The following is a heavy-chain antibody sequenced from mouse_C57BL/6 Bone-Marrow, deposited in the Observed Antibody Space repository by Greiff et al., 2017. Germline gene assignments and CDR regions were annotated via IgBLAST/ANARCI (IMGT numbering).Heavy chain of an antibody. CDR2: ISGGGGNT. CDR3: ARQGPTAHYYAMDY. Sequence: EVKLVESGGGLVKPGGSLKLSCAASGFTFSSYTMSWVRQTPEKRLEWVATISGGGGNTYYPDSVKGRFTISRDNAKNTLYLQMSSLRSEDTALDYCARQGPTAHYYAMDYWGQGTSVTVSS. V-gene: IGHV5-9*01. J-gene: IGHJ4*01. CDR1: GFTFSSYT. D-gene: IGHD1-2*01.